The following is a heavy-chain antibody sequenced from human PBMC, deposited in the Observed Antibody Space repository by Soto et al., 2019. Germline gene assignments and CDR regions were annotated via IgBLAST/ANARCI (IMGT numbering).Heavy chain of an antibody. V-gene: IGHV4-30-4*01. J-gene: IGHJ4*02. CDR1: GGSISNSDYF. CDR2: SSSSGNT. D-gene: IGHD3-3*01. Sequence: QVPLQESGPGLVKPLQTLSLTCTVSGGSISNSDYFWSWIPPSPGKGLECMGYSSSSGNTYYNPSLKRRARLSVDTAKNPFSLKLTFVTVEDTDVYYCSRGSHVLAHLATVIDYWGQGTLVTVSS. CDR3: SRGSHVLAHLATVIDY.